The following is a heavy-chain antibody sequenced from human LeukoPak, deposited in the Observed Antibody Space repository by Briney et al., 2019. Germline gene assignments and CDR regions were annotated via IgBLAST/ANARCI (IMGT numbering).Heavy chain of an antibody. V-gene: IGHV3-49*04. CDR1: GFTLGDYG. CDR2: MRSRARGGTT. CDR3: ARTGETMIRGAIFGFPIDY. Sequence: GGSLRLSCTGFGFTLGDYGMSWVRQAPGKGLEWLGFMRSRARGGTTEYAASVKGRFIVLRDDSKNIAYLQMNSLKTEDTAVYFCARTGETMIRGAIFGFPIDYWGQGTPVTVSS. D-gene: IGHD3-10*01. J-gene: IGHJ4*02.